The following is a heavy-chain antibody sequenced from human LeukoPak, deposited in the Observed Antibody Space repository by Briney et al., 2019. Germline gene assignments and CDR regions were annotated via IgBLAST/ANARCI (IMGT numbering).Heavy chain of an antibody. D-gene: IGHD2/OR15-2a*01. V-gene: IGHV3-30-3*02. CDR3: AKLLAIHDYFDY. CDR1: GFTFSSYA. CDR2: ISYDGSNK. Sequence: PGRSLRLSCAASGFTFSSYAMHWVRQAPGKGLEWVAVISYDGSNKYYADSVKGRFTISRDNSKNTLYLQMNSLRAEDTAVYYCAKLLAIHDYFDYWGQGTLVTVSS. J-gene: IGHJ4*02.